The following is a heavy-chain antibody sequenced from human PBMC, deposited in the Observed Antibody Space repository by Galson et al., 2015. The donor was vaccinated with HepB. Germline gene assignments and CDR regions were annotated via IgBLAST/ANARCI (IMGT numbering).Heavy chain of an antibody. Sequence: SLRLSCAASGFTFSSYTMHWVRQAPGKGLEYVSAINTNGGSTYYADSVKGRFTISRDNSKNTLSLQMTSLRAEDTAVYYCVRVGMQQYLRGAFDIWGQGTMVTVSS. V-gene: IGHV3-64D*06. CDR1: GFTFSSYT. J-gene: IGHJ3*02. D-gene: IGHD1-26*01. CDR2: INTNGGST. CDR3: VRVGMQQYLRGAFDI.